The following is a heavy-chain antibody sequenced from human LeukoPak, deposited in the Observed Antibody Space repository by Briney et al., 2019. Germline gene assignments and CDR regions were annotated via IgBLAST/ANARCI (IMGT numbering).Heavy chain of an antibody. Sequence: ETLSLTCAVYGGSFSGYYWSWIRQPPGKGLEWVANIKQDRSEKYYVDSVKGRFTISRDNAKNSLYLQMNSLRAEDTAVYYCARDSLIRITIFGVGYYMDVWGKGTTVTVSS. D-gene: IGHD3-3*01. CDR1: GGSFSGYY. V-gene: IGHV3-7*01. CDR2: IKQDRSEK. CDR3: ARDSLIRITIFGVGYYMDV. J-gene: IGHJ6*03.